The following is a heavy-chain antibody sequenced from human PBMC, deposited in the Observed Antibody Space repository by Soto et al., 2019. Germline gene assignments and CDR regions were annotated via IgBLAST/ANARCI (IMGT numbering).Heavy chain of an antibody. V-gene: IGHV5-51*01. CDR3: ARRGDLNYYYYGMDV. D-gene: IGHD3-3*01. J-gene: IGHJ6*02. Sequence: GESLKISCQGSGYSCTSYWIGWVRQMPGKGLEWMGIIYPGDSDTRYSPSFQGQVTISADKSISTAYLQWSSLKASDTAMYYCARRGDLNYYYYGMDVWGQGTTVTVSS. CDR2: IYPGDSDT. CDR1: GYSCTSYW.